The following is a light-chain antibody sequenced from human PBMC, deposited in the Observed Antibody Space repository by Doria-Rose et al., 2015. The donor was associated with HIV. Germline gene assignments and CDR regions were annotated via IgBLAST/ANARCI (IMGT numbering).Light chain of an antibody. CDR1: QSFSSTY. Sequence: TQSPGTLSLSPGERATLSCRASQSFSSTYLAWYQQKPGQAPSLLIYDGSTRATGIPDRFSASGSGTDFTLTINRLEPEGFALYYCHQYRPSWPSGQGTKLQL. CDR3: HQYRPSWP. J-gene: IGKJ1*01. CDR2: DGS. V-gene: IGKV3-20*01.